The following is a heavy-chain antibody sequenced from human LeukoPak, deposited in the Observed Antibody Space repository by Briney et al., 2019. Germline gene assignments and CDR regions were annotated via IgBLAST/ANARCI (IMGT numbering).Heavy chain of an antibody. V-gene: IGHV3-30-3*01. CDR2: ISYDGTNT. J-gene: IGHJ3*01. Sequence: GGSLRLSCAASGFSFSNYAMHWVRQAPGKGLEWVAVISYDGTNTDYTDSVKGRFTISRDNSKNTLFLQVSSLRSEDTAVYYCARPDRGASYGYGPSSFDVWGQGTMVTVSS. CDR1: GFSFSNYA. D-gene: IGHD5-18*01. CDR3: ARPDRGASYGYGPSSFDV.